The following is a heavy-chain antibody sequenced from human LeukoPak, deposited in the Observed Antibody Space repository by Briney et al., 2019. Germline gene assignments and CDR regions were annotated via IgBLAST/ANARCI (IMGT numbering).Heavy chain of an antibody. CDR3: ARGGGIVGYYFDY. Sequence: SETLSRTCTVSGGSISSHYWSWIRQHPGKGLEWIGYIYYSGSTYYNPSLKSRVTISVDTSKNQFSLKLSSVTAADTAVYYCARGGGIVGYYFDYWGQGTLVTVSS. V-gene: IGHV4-59*11. J-gene: IGHJ4*02. D-gene: IGHD2-15*01. CDR1: GGSISSHY. CDR2: IYYSGST.